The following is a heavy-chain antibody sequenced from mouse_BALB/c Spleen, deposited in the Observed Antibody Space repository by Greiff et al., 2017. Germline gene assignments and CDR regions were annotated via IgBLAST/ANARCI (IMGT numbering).Heavy chain of an antibody. J-gene: IGHJ3*01. V-gene: IGHV5-12-1*01. D-gene: IGHD3-3*01. Sequence: EVKLVESGGGLVKPGGSLKLSCAASGFAFSSYDMSWVRQTPEKRLEWVAYISSGGGSTYYPDTVKGRFTISRDNAKNTLYLQMSSLKSEDTAMYYCARGGTRAWFAYWGQGTLVTVSA. CDR2: ISSGGGST. CDR1: GFAFSSYD. CDR3: ARGGTRAWFAY.